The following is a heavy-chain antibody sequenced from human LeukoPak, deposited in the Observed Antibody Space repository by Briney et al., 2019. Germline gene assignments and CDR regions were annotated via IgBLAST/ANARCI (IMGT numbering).Heavy chain of an antibody. J-gene: IGHJ5*02. Sequence: GAPVKVSCKASGYTFTGYYMHWVRQAPGQGLEWMGWINPNSGGTNYAQKFQGRVTMTRDTSISTAYMELSRLRSDDTAVYYCARDPHYDILTGYYLFDPWGQGTLVTVSS. V-gene: IGHV1-2*02. CDR1: GYTFTGYY. CDR2: INPNSGGT. CDR3: ARDPHYDILTGYYLFDP. D-gene: IGHD3-9*01.